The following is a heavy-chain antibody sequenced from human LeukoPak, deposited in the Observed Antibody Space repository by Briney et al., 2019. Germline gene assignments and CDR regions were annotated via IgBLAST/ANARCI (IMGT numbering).Heavy chain of an antibody. J-gene: IGHJ4*02. CDR1: GFTFSSYA. V-gene: IGHV3-23*01. Sequence: GGSLRLSCAASGFTFSSYAMSWVRQAPGKGLEWVSAISGSGGSTYYADSVKGRFTISRDNSKNTLYLQMNSLRAEDTAAYYCAKGVDSSGYISSPFDYWGQGTLVTVSS. D-gene: IGHD3-22*01. CDR2: ISGSGGST. CDR3: AKGVDSSGYISSPFDY.